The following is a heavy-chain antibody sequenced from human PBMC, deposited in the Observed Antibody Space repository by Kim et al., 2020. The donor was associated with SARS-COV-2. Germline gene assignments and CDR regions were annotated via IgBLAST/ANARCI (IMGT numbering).Heavy chain of an antibody. V-gene: IGHV3-21*01. CDR3: ARDGTGSGGRPNWFDP. CDR2: VTSRKYM. D-gene: IGHD3-10*01. CDR1: GFSFSSYN. Sequence: GGSLRLSCAASGFSFSSYNMHWVRQAPGKGLEWISTVTSRKYMYNANSSKGQFTISRDNAKNSLYLQMNSLRVEDTAVYYCARDGTGSGGRPNWFDPWG. J-gene: IGHJ5*02.